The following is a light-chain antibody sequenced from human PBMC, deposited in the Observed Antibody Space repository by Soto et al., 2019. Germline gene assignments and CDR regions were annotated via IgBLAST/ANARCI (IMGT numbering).Light chain of an antibody. CDR1: QSVSSDY. V-gene: IGKV3-20*01. J-gene: IGKJ1*01. Sequence: EIVLTQSPGTLSLSPGERATLSCRASQSVSSDYLVWYQHKPGQAPRLLIYGAFTRATGIPDRFSGSGSGTDFTLTISRLEPEDFALYYCQQYTNSPSWTFGQGTKVEIK. CDR2: GAF. CDR3: QQYTNSPSWT.